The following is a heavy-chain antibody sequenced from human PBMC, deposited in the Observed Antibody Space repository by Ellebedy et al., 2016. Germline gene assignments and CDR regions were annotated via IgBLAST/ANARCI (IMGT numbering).Heavy chain of an antibody. D-gene: IGHD4/OR15-4a*01. CDR1: GFTFNDYA. Sequence: SLKISXAGSGFTFNDYALHWVRQAPGEGLEWVPGISWDSAVIGYGGSVKGRFTISKDSAKNYLYLQMNSLRPEDTAFYYCAKGTMDYFYHWGQGTLVTVSS. J-gene: IGHJ4*02. CDR2: ISWDSAVI. CDR3: AKGTMDYFYH. V-gene: IGHV3-9*01.